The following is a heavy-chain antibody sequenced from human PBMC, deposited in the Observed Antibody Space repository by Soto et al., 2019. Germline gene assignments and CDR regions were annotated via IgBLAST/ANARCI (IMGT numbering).Heavy chain of an antibody. J-gene: IGHJ4*02. Sequence: PGESLKISCKGSGYSFTSYWISWVRQMPGKGLEWMGRIDPSDSYTNYSPSFQGHVTISADKSISTAYLQWSSLKASDTAMYYCARVRYYYDSSGYFRPSPFDYWGQGTLVTVS. CDR1: GYSFTSYW. CDR3: ARVRYYYDSSGYFRPSPFDY. V-gene: IGHV5-10-1*01. D-gene: IGHD3-22*01. CDR2: IDPSDSYT.